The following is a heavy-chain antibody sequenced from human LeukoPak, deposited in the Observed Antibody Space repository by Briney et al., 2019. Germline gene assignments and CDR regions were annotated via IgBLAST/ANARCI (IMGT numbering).Heavy chain of an antibody. CDR1: GFTFNYA. Sequence: PGGSLRLSCAASGFTFNYALSWVRQAPGKGLEWLSTIGGGGRDTFYADSVKGRFTVSRDNSKNTLYLQMSSLRAEDTAVYFCAKNRGANYYNYYMDVWGKGTTVTVSS. D-gene: IGHD4/OR15-4a*01. V-gene: IGHV3-23*01. CDR3: AKNRGANYYNYYMDV. J-gene: IGHJ6*03. CDR2: IGGGGRDT.